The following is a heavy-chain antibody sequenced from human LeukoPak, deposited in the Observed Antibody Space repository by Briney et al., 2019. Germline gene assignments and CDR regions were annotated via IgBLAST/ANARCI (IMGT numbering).Heavy chain of an antibody. D-gene: IGHD3-3*01. CDR2: INHSGIT. CDR3: ARGRFLEWLSKGNYYYMDV. CDR1: GGSFSGYY. Sequence: SETLSLTCAVYGGSFSGYYWSWIRQPPGKGLEWIGEINHSGITNYNPSLKSRVTISVDTSKSQFSLKLSLVTAADTAVYYCARGRFLEWLSKGNYYYMDVWGKGTTVTVSS. V-gene: IGHV4-34*01. J-gene: IGHJ6*03.